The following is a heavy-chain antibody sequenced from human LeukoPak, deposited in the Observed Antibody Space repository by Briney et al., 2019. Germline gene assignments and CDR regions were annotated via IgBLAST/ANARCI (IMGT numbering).Heavy chain of an antibody. V-gene: IGHV4-59*01. D-gene: IGHD4-23*01. CDR2: IYYSGST. Sequence: SETLSLTCTVSGGSLSNYYWSWIRLPPGKGLEWIGYIYYSGSTNYNPSLKSRVTISVDTSKNQFSLKLSSVTAADTAVYYCARNSVYWGQGTLVTVSS. CDR3: ARNSVY. CDR1: GGSLSNYY. J-gene: IGHJ4*02.